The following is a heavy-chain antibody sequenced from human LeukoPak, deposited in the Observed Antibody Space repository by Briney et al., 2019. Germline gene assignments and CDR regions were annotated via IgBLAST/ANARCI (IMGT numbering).Heavy chain of an antibody. CDR3: ATRVNSGWSFDC. Sequence: GGSLRLSCAASGFTFSSYWMHWVRQAPGKGLVWVSRINSDGSSTSYADSVKGRFTISRDNAKNTLYLQMNSLRAEDTAVYYCATRVNSGWSFDCWGQGTLVTVSS. V-gene: IGHV3-74*01. D-gene: IGHD6-19*01. J-gene: IGHJ4*02. CDR2: INSDGSST. CDR1: GFTFSSYW.